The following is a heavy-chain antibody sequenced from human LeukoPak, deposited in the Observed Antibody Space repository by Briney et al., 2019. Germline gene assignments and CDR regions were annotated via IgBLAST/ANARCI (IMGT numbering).Heavy chain of an antibody. D-gene: IGHD3-3*01. CDR3: ARVGGDFWSGYSFDS. CDR2: VDSDESNT. V-gene: IGHV3-74*01. J-gene: IGHJ4*02. Sequence: GGSLRLSCAASGFTFSNYWMHWVRQAPGKGLVWVSRVDSDESNTDYADAVKGRFTISRDNAKNTLYLEMNSLRAEDMAVYYCARVGGDFWSGYSFDSWGQGTLVVVSS. CDR1: GFTFSNYW.